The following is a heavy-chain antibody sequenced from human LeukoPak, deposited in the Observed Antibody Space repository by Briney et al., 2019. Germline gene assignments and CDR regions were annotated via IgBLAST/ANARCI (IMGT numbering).Heavy chain of an antibody. D-gene: IGHD3-22*01. J-gene: IGHJ4*02. V-gene: IGHV1-69*04. Sequence: SVKVSCKASGGTFSSYAISWVRQAPGQGLEWMGRIIPILGIANYAQKFQGRVTITADKSTSTAYMELSSLRSEDTAVYYCARDRWYYDRSGYLDDFYFDYWGQGTLVTVSS. CDR3: ARDRWYYDRSGYLDDFYFDY. CDR2: IIPILGIA. CDR1: GGTFSSYA.